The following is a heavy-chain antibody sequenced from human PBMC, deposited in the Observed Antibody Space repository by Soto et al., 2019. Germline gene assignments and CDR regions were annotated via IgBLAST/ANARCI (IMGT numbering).Heavy chain of an antibody. D-gene: IGHD3-3*01. CDR3: ARGVVLGPFDI. CDR2: IHNSGST. CDR1: GGSMNSHDYY. V-gene: IGHV4-30-4*01. Sequence: QEQLQESGPGLVKPSQTLSLTCTVSGGSMNSHDYYWSWIRQPPGKGLEWIGYIHNSGSTYYNPSLKSRLTISSDTSKNQFSLRLNSVSAADTALCYCARGVVLGPFDIWGQGTMVTVSS. J-gene: IGHJ3*02.